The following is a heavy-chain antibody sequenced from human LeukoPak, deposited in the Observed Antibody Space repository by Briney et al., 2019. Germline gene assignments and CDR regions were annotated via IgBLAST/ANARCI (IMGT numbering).Heavy chain of an antibody. D-gene: IGHD6-19*01. CDR2: ISGSGGST. Sequence: RGSLRLSLAALAFTFISDAMGWVPQAPGRGLEGVLAISGSGGSTYYADSVKGRFTISRDNSKNTLYLHMNSRTAEDTAVYYCAKDPGRAVAPHGDYWGQGTLVTVSS. CDR3: AKDPGRAVAPHGDY. CDR1: AFTFISDA. V-gene: IGHV3-23*01. J-gene: IGHJ4*02.